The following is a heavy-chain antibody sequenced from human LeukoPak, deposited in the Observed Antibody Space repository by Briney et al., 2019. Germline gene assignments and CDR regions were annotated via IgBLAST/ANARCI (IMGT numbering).Heavy chain of an antibody. V-gene: IGHV3-9*01. D-gene: IGHD1-20*01. CDR2: ISWNSGSI. CDR1: GFTFDDYA. CDR3: ARDLSDPNWNRRSGY. J-gene: IGHJ4*02. Sequence: GGSLRLSCAASGFTFDDYAMHWVRQAPGKGLEWVSGISWNSGSIGYADSVKGRFTISRDNAKNSLYLQMNSLRAEDTAVYYCARDLSDPNWNRRSGYWGQGTLVTVSS.